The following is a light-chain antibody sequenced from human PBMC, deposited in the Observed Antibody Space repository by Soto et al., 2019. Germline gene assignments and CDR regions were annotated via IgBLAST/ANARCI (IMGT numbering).Light chain of an antibody. CDR2: AAS. Sequence: IVLTQSPGTLSLSPGEGATLSFRASQTVPSNYLAWYQQKPCQAPRLLLYAASSRATAFPARCTGSGSATDFTLTIGRLEPEDFAVYYGQHYGSSPLTFGHGTKVEF. J-gene: IGKJ1*01. CDR3: QHYGSSPLT. CDR1: QTVPSNY. V-gene: IGKV3-20*01.